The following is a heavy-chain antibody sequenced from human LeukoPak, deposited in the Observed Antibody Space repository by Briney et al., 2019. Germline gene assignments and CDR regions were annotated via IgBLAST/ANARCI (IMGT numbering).Heavy chain of an antibody. D-gene: IGHD2-2*01. CDR3: TRYRSSTSYYFDY. V-gene: IGHV3-15*01. Sequence: GGSLRLSCTASGFTFSNAWMTWVRQAPGKGLEWVGRIKSNTEGGTTDYAAPGKDRFTISRDHSKNTLYLQMNSLKTEDTAVYYCTRYRSSTSYYFDYWGQGTLVTVSS. CDR1: GFTFSNAW. CDR2: IKSNTEGGTT. J-gene: IGHJ4*02.